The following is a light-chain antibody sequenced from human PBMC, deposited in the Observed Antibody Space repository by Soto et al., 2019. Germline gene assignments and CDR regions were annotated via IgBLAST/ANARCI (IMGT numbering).Light chain of an antibody. CDR3: QQYGSFPRT. CDR2: SAS. J-gene: IGKJ2*01. CDR1: QSVISNY. Sequence: EIVLTQSPGTLSLSPGERATLSCRASQSVISNYLAWYQQKPGQAPRLLIYSASSRATGIPDRFSGSGSGTDFTLTISRLGPEDFAVYYCQQYGSFPRTFGQGTKLEI. V-gene: IGKV3-20*01.